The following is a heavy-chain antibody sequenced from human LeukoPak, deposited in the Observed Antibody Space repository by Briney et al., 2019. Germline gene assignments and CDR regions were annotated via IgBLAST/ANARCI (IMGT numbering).Heavy chain of an antibody. V-gene: IGHV3-48*03. Sequence: QPGGSLRLSCAASGFTFSSYEMNWVGQAPGKGLEWVSYISSSGSTIYYADSVKGRFTISRDNAKNSLYLQMNSLRAEDTAVYYCAREAAAGSSYWGQGTLVTVSS. CDR3: AREAAAGSSY. CDR1: GFTFSSYE. D-gene: IGHD6-13*01. CDR2: ISSSGSTI. J-gene: IGHJ4*02.